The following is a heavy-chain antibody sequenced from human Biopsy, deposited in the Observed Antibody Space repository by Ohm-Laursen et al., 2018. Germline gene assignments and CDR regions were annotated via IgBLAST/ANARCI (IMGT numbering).Heavy chain of an antibody. CDR3: ARLGSGDYFPTFFDF. CDR2: MFYSENT. CDR1: GVSINGGRYY. J-gene: IGHJ4*02. V-gene: IGHV4-31*03. Sequence: TLSLTCTVSGVSINGGRYYWNWIRHHPGKGLERIGNMFYSENTYYNPSLKSRVTISVDTSKNQFSLKLSSVTAADTAVYYCARLGSGDYFPTFFDFWGQGTLVTVSS. D-gene: IGHD6-19*01.